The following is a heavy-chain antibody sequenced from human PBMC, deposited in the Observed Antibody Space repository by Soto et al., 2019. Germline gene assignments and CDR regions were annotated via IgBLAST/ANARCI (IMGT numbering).Heavy chain of an antibody. J-gene: IGHJ6*02. V-gene: IGHV3-21*01. CDR1: GFTFSSYS. CDR2: ISSSSSYI. D-gene: IGHD1-26*01. CDR3: AREGATAIHYYYGMDV. Sequence: PGGSLRLSCAASGFTFSSYSMNWVRQAPGKGLEWVSSISSSSSYIYYADSVKGRFTISRDNAKNSLYLQMNSLRAEDTAVYYCAREGATAIHYYYGMDVWGQGTTVTVS.